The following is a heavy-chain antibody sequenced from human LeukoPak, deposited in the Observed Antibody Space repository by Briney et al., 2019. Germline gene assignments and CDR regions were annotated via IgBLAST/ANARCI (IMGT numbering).Heavy chain of an antibody. V-gene: IGHV4-38-2*02. CDR3: ARVYYDFWSGYYTGGWFDP. Sequence: SETLSLTCTVSGYSISNGYYWDWIRQPPGRGLEWIGSIYHSGSTYYNPSLKSRVTISVDTSKNQFSLKLSSVTAADTAVYYCARVYYDFWSGYYTGGWFDPWGQGTLVTVSS. CDR2: IYHSGST. J-gene: IGHJ5*02. CDR1: GYSISNGYY. D-gene: IGHD3-3*01.